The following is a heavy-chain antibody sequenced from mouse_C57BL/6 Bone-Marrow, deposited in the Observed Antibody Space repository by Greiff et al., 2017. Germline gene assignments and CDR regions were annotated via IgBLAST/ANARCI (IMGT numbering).Heavy chain of an antibody. CDR2: IYPRSGNT. CDR1: GYTFTSYG. V-gene: IGHV1-81*01. J-gene: IGHJ3*01. CDR3: ARSGAYSNYAY. D-gene: IGHD2-5*01. Sequence: VKLMESGAELARPGASVKLSCKASGYTFTSYGISWVKQRTGQGLEWIGEIYPRSGNTYYNEKFKGKATLTADKSSSTAYMELRSLTSEDSAVYFGARSGAYSNYAYWGQGTLVTVSA.